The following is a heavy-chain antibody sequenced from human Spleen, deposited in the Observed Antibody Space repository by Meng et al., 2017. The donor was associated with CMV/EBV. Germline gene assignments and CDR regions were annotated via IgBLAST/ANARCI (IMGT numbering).Heavy chain of an antibody. J-gene: IGHJ6*02. D-gene: IGHD3-3*01. CDR3: ARVLGHTVTMFGVITNHYYGTDV. CDR2: IVHSGST. V-gene: IGHV4-34*12. Sequence: SETLSLTCAVSGGSFSGYYWIWIRQSPEKGLEWIGEIVHSGSTDYNPSLKSRVTISIDTSKNQFSLEMRYLTAADTAVYYCARVLGHTVTMFGVITNHYYGTDVWGQGTTVTVSS. CDR1: GGSFSGYY.